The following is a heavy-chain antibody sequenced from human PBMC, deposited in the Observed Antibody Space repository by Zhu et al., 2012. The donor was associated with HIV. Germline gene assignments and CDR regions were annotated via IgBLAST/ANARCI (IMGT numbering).Heavy chain of an antibody. CDR3: ARIVNNIXVEPVAIDYFYYMDV. CDR1: GGSISSNTNY. V-gene: IGHV4-39*01. Sequence: QVQLQESGPGLVKPSETLSLTCTVSGGSISSNTNYWGWIRQPPGKGLEWIGNIYYSGSTYYNPSLKSRVTISVDTSKNQFSLKLRSVTAADTAVYYCARIVNNIXVEPVAIDYFYYMDVWGKGTTVTVSS. D-gene: IGHD2-2*02. J-gene: IGHJ6*03. CDR2: IYYSGST.